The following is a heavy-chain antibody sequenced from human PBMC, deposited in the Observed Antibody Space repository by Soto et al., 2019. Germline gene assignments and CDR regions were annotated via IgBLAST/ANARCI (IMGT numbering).Heavy chain of an antibody. J-gene: IGHJ4*02. CDR2: ISPYNGNT. CDR1: GYTLTSYG. Sequence: QVQLVQSGAEVKKPGASVKVSCKASGYTLTSYGITWVRQAPGQGLEWMGWISPYNGNTNYAQKFQGRVTMTTNTSTSTVDMELRSLRSDDTAVSYFARGAPRKIFDYWGQGTLVTVSS. V-gene: IGHV1-18*04. CDR3: ARGAPRKIFDY.